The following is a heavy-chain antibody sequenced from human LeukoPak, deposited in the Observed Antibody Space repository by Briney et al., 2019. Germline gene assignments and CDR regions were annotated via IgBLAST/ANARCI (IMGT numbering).Heavy chain of an antibody. J-gene: IGHJ3*02. CDR1: GHTFDDYA. CDR3: GKLWLVGMTTVVTYAFDI. D-gene: IGHD4-23*01. Sequence: GGSLRLSCAASGHTFDDYAMHWVRQAPGKGLEWVSVISGDGDNTYYADSVEGRFTISRDNSKNSLYLQMNSLRTEDTALYYCGKLWLVGMTTVVTYAFDIWGQGTMVTVSS. V-gene: IGHV3-43*02. CDR2: ISGDGDNT.